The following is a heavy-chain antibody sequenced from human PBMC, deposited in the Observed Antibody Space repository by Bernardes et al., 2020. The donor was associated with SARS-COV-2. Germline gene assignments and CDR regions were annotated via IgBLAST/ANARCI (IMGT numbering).Heavy chain of an antibody. D-gene: IGHD6-19*01. CDR2: ISWNSGSI. Sequence: GGSLRLSRAASGFTFDDYAMHWVRQAPGKGLEWVSGISWNSGSIGYADSVKGRFTISRDNAKNSLYLQMNSLRAEDTALYYCAKLPSGAVAGGDAFDIWGQGTMVTVSS. CDR3: AKLPSGAVAGGDAFDI. CDR1: GFTFDDYA. J-gene: IGHJ3*02. V-gene: IGHV3-9*01.